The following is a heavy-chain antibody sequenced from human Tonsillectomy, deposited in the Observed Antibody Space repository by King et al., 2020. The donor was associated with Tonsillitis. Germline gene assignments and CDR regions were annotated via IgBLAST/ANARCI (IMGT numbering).Heavy chain of an antibody. D-gene: IGHD3-10*01. Sequence: QLVQSGGGAVQPGRSLRLSCAASGFTFSSYGMHWVRQAPGKGLEWVAGIWYDGSNKYYADSVKGRFTISRDNSKNTLYLQMSSLRAEDTAVYYCARDSGAGTYSYFDYWGQGTLVTVSS. V-gene: IGHV3-33*08. J-gene: IGHJ4*02. CDR1: GFTFSSYG. CDR3: ARDSGAGTYSYFDY. CDR2: IWYDGSNK.